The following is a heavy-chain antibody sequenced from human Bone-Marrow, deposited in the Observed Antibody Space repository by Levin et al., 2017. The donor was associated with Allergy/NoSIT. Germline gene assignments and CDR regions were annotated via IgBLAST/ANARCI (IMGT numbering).Heavy chain of an antibody. V-gene: IGHV3-33*01. J-gene: IGHJ3*02. CDR3: ARDPSRDGYTNAFDS. CDR1: GFTFSSYG. Sequence: GGSLRLSCAASGFTFSSYGMHWVRQAPGKGLEWVAVIWYDGSNKYYADSVKGRFTISRDNSKNTLYLQMNSLRAEDTAVYYCARDPSRDGYTNAFDSWGQGTMVTVSS. D-gene: IGHD5-24*01. CDR2: IWYDGSNK.